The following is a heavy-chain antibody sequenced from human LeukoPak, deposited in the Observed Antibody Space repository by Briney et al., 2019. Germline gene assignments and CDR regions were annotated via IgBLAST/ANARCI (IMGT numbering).Heavy chain of an antibody. CDR2: FDPEDGET. CDR1: GYTLTELS. D-gene: IGHD3-10*01. V-gene: IGHV1-24*01. Sequence: GASVKVSCKVSGYTLTELSMHWVRQAPGKGLEWMGGFDPEDGETIYAQKFQGRVTMTEDTSTSTAYMELRSLRSDDTAVYYCARGNYGSGSYNAFDIWGQGTMVTVSS. CDR3: ARGNYGSGSYNAFDI. J-gene: IGHJ3*02.